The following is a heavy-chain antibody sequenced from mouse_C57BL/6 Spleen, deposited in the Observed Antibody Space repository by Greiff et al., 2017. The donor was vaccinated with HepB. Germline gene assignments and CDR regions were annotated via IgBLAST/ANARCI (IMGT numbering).Heavy chain of an antibody. CDR3: TRPYYGSSYYFDY. Sequence: DVKLQESGTVLARPGASVKMSCKTSGYTFTSYWMHWVKQRPGQGLEWIGAIYPGNSDTSYNQKFKGKAKLTAVTSASTAYMELSSLTNEDSAVYYCTRPYYGSSYYFDYWGQGTTLTVSS. V-gene: IGHV1-5*01. CDR2: IYPGNSDT. D-gene: IGHD1-1*01. J-gene: IGHJ2*01. CDR1: GYTFTSYW.